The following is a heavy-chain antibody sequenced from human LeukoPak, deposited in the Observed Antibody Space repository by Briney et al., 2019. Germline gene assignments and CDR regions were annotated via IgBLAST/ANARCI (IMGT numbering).Heavy chain of an antibody. CDR1: GGSITGYY. V-gene: IGHV4-34*01. Sequence: PSETLSLTCAVYGGSITGYYWSWLRQTPGRGLEWVGEIHYTGATSYNPSLKSRATISTDTSKHQFSLRLSSVTAADTAVYYCARGNILPGYCFDFWGQGALVTVSS. CDR3: ARGNILPGYCFDF. J-gene: IGHJ4*02. CDR2: IHYTGAT. D-gene: IGHD3-9*01.